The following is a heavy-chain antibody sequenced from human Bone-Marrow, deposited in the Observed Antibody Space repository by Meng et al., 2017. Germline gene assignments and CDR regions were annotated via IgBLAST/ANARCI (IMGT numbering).Heavy chain of an antibody. CDR1: GLSFSNCW. J-gene: IGHJ6*02. CDR2: INQDGSET. V-gene: IGHV3-7*01. CDR3: TSNRAMDV. Sequence: GESLKISCAAAGLSFSNCWMSWVRQAPGKGLEWVAYINQDGSETNYVESVKGRFSISRDNAKNSLYLQMNSLRAEDTAVYYCTSNRAMDVWGQGTMVTVSS. D-gene: IGHD1-14*01.